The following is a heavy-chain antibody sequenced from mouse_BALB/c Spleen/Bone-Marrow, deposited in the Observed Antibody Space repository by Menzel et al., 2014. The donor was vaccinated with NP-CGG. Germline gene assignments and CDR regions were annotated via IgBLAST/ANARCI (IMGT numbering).Heavy chain of an antibody. CDR3: ARRGYYYGSSYVDY. CDR1: GYAFSSYW. J-gene: IGHJ2*01. Sequence: QVQLQQPGAELVRPGSSVKISCKASGYAFSSYWMNWVKQRPGQGLEWIGQIYPGDGDTNYNGKFKGKATLTADKSSSTAYMQHSSLTSEDSAVYFCARRGYYYGSSYVDYWGQGTTLTVSS. V-gene: IGHV1-80*01. D-gene: IGHD1-1*01. CDR2: IYPGDGDT.